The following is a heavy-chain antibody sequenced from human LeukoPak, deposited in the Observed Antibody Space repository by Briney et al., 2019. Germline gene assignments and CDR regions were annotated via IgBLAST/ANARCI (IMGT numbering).Heavy chain of an antibody. CDR1: GGTFSSYA. D-gene: IGHD6-13*01. J-gene: IGHJ4*02. V-gene: IGHV1-69*05. Sequence: RASVKVSCKASGGTFSSYAISWVRQAPGQGLEWMGRIIPIFGTANYAQKFQGRVTITTDESTSTAYMELSSLRSEDTAVYYCARGRQQLIDYFDYWGQGTLVTVSS. CDR2: IIPIFGTA. CDR3: ARGRQQLIDYFDY.